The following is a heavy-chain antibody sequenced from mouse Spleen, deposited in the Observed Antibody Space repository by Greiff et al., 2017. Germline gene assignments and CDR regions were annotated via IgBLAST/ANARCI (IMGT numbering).Heavy chain of an antibody. J-gene: IGHJ4*01. CDR1: GFAFSSYD. Sequence: EVKLMESGGGLVKPGGSLKLSCAASGFAFSSYDMSWVRQTPEKRLEWVAYISSGGGSTYYPDTVKGRFTISRDNAKNTLYLQMSSLKSEDTAMYYCAKHGANYAMDYWGQGTSVTVSS. CDR2: ISSGGGST. D-gene: IGHD6-1*01. V-gene: IGHV5-12-1*01. CDR3: AKHGANYAMDY.